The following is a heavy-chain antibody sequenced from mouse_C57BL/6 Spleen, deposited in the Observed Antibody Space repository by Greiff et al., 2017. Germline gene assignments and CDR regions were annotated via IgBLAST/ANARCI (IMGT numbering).Heavy chain of an antibody. CDR3: ARVYYGSSYAMDY. Sequence: EVQLVESEGGLVQPGSSMKLSCTASGFTFSDYYMAWVRQVPEKGLEWVANINHDGSSTYYLDSLKSRFTISRDNAKTILYLQMSSLKSEDTATYYCARVYYGSSYAMDYWGQGTSVTVSS. V-gene: IGHV5-16*01. J-gene: IGHJ4*01. CDR1: GFTFSDYY. CDR2: INHDGSST. D-gene: IGHD1-1*01.